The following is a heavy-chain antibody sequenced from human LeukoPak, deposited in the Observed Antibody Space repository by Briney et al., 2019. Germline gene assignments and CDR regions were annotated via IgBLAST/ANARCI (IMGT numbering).Heavy chain of an antibody. CDR2: TTPANAKT. CDR1: GYTFTSYD. J-gene: IGHJ2*01. V-gene: IGHV1-8*01. Sequence: ASVKVSCKASGYTFTSYDFYWVRQATGQGLEWMGWTTPANAKTGYAQKFQGRLTITRNTSISTVYMELSSLRSEDTAVYYCARDRVPGAETPYWYFDLWGRGTLVTVSS. D-gene: IGHD2-2*01. CDR3: ARDRVPGAETPYWYFDL.